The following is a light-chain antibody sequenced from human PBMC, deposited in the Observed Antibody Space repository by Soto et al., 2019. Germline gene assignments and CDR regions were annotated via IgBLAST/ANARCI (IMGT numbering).Light chain of an antibody. CDR2: NNN. CDR3: AAWDDSLNGYV. Sequence: QSVLTQPPSASGTPGQRVTISCSGGSSNIGTNAVNWYQQLPGTAPKLLIYNNNQRPSRVPDRFSGSKSGTSASLAISGLQSEDEADYYCAAWDDSLNGYVFGTGTQLTVL. J-gene: IGLJ1*01. CDR1: SSNIGTNA. V-gene: IGLV1-44*01.